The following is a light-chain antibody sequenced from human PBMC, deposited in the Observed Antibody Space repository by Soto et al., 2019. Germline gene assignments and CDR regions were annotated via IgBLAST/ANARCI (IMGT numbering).Light chain of an antibody. J-gene: IGLJ1*01. CDR3: CSYAGSYTFARNV. CDR1: SSDVAIYNY. Sequence: QSALTQPRSASGSPGQSVTISCTGTSSDVAIYNYISWYQQHPGEAPKLMIHDVSERPSGVPDRFSGSKSGNTASLTISGLQAEDEADYYCCSYAGSYTFARNVFGTGTKSPS. V-gene: IGLV2-11*01. CDR2: DVS.